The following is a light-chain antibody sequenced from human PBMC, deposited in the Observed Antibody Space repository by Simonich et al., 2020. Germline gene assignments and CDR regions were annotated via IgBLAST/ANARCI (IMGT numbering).Light chain of an antibody. CDR3: QQYNSTPIT. CDR2: GAS. CDR1: QCVLYSSNNKNN. Sequence: DIVMTQSPDYLAVSLGERATINCKSSQCVLYSSNNKNNLAWYQQKPGQPPKLLIYGASTRASGVPARFSGSGSGTDFTLTISSMQAEDVAVYYCQQYNSTPITFGQGTRLEIK. J-gene: IGKJ5*01. V-gene: IGKV4-1*01.